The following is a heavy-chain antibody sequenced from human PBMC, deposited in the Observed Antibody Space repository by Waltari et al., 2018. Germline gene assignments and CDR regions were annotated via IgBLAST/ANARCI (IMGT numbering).Heavy chain of an antibody. CDR2: IYYSGST. CDR3: ARGIRGRYVDGYYFDY. V-gene: IGHV4-39*07. D-gene: IGHD3-9*01. J-gene: IGHJ4*02. CDR1: GGSISSRSYY. Sequence: QLQLPESGPGLVKPSATLSLTCTVSGGSISSRSYYWGWIRQPPGNGLAWIGSIYYSGSTYYNPSRKRRVTISVDTSKNQFSLKRSSVTAADTAVYYWARGIRGRYVDGYYFDYWGQGTLVTVSS.